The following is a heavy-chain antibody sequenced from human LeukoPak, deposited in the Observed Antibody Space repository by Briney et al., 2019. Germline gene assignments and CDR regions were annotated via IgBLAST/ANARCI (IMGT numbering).Heavy chain of an antibody. D-gene: IGHD6-19*01. CDR3: AKQSRSSGWYPIDY. V-gene: IGHV3-23*01. Sequence: GGSLRLSCAASGFTFSSYAMSWVRQAPGKGLEWVSAISGSGGSTYYADSVKGRFTISRDNSKDTLYLQMNSLRAEDTAVYYCAKQSRSSGWYPIDYWGQGTLVTVSS. CDR2: ISGSGGST. CDR1: GFTFSSYA. J-gene: IGHJ4*02.